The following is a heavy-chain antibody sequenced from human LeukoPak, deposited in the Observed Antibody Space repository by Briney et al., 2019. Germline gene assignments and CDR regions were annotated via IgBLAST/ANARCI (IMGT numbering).Heavy chain of an antibody. J-gene: IGHJ4*02. CDR1: GGSISSGGYY. CDR3: ARDWAGLIDY. D-gene: IGHD3-16*01. Sequence: PSQTLSLTCTVSGGSISSGGYYWSWIRQHPGKGLEWIGYIYYSGSTYYSPSLKSRVTISVDTSKNQFSLKLSSVTAADTAVYYCARDWAGLIDYWGQGTLVTVSS. CDR2: IYYSGST. V-gene: IGHV4-31*03.